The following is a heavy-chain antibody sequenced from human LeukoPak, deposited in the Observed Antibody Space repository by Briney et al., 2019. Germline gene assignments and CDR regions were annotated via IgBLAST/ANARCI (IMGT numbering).Heavy chain of an antibody. CDR1: GFTFDDYA. CDR2: ISGSGGST. V-gene: IGHV3-23*01. Sequence: PGGSLRLSCAASGFTFDDYAMHWVRQAPGKGLEWVSAISGSGGSTYYADSVKGRFTISRDNSKNTLYLQMNSLRAEDTAVYYCASSSYGYSYQPPPRAFDAFDIWGQGTMVTVSS. J-gene: IGHJ3*02. CDR3: ASSSYGYSYQPPPRAFDAFDI. D-gene: IGHD5-18*01.